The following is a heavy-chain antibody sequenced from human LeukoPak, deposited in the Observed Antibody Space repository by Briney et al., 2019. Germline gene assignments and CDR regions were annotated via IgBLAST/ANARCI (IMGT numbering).Heavy chain of an antibody. J-gene: IGHJ4*02. D-gene: IGHD4-17*01. CDR1: GFTFSDYY. CDR3: VTYSYDYGDYAFDH. V-gene: IGHV3-11*01. CDR2: ISSSGSTI. Sequence: GGSLRLSCAASGFTFSDYYMSWIRQAPGKGLEWVSYISSSGSTIYYADSVKGRFTISRDNAKNSLYLQMNSLRAEDTAVYYCVTYSYDYGDYAFDHWGQGTLVTVSS.